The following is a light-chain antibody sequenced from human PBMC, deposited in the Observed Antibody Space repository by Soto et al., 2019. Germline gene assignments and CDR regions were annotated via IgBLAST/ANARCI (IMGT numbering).Light chain of an antibody. V-gene: IGLV2-8*01. J-gene: IGLJ1*01. CDR3: SSYTDRKNLV. Sequence: QSVLTQSPSASGSPGQSVTISCTGTSSDIGGYNSVSWYQQHPGKAPKVMFYDVTKRPSGVPDRFSGSKSGNTASLTVSALQAEDEADYYCSSYTDRKNLVFGTGTKLTVL. CDR2: DVT. CDR1: SSDIGGYNS.